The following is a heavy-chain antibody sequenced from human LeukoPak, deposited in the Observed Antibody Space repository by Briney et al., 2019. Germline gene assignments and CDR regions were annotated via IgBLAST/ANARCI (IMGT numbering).Heavy chain of an antibody. CDR3: ARSEDKTGTTGFDY. D-gene: IGHD1-7*01. CDR2: ISSSSSYI. V-gene: IGHV3-21*01. J-gene: IGHJ4*02. CDR1: GFTFSSYS. Sequence: GGSLRLSCAASGFTFSSYSMNWVRQAPGKGLEWVSSISSSSSYIYYADSVKGRFTISRDNAKNSLYLQMNSLRAEDTAVYYCARSEDKTGTTGFDYWGQGTLVTVSS.